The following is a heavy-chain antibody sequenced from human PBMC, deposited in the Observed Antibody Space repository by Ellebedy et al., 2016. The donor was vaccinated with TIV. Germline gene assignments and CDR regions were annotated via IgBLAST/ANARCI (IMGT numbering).Heavy chain of an antibody. Sequence: PRGSLRLSCAASGFTFSTYPMNWVRQAPGKGLEWVSIISANGGTTYYADSVKGRFTISRDNSKNTLFLQMSSLRAEDTAVYFCARRSTDFAFDSWGQGTLVTVSS. CDR2: ISANGGTT. V-gene: IGHV3-23*01. CDR1: GFTFSTYP. CDR3: ARRSTDFAFDS. J-gene: IGHJ4*02. D-gene: IGHD3/OR15-3a*01.